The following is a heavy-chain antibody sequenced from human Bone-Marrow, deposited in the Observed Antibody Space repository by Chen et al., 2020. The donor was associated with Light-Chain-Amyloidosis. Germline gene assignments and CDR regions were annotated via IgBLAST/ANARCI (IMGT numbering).Heavy chain of an antibody. CDR1: GFAFSSYA. V-gene: IGHV3-23*04. J-gene: IGHJ3*02. D-gene: IGHD3-9*01. CDR2: ISGRGGSR. CDR3: AKDISYDDILPGYPADAFDI. Sequence: EVQLVESGGGLLQRGGSLRLSCAASGFAFSSYAMSWVRQAPGKGLEWVSTISGRGGSRYYGDSVEGRLTISRDNSKNALFRQMNSLRAEDTAVYYCAKDISYDDILPGYPADAFDIWGQGTMVTVSS.